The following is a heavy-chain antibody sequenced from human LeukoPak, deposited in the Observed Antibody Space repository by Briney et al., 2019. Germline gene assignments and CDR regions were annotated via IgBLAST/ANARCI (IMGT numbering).Heavy chain of an antibody. J-gene: IGHJ4*02. CDR3: ARSGVVVNGRYFDY. CDR1: GGSISSYY. Sequence: ASETLSLTCTVSGGSISSYYWSWIRQPPGKGLEWIGYIYYSGSTNYNPSLKSRVTISVDTSKNQFSLKLSSVTAADTAVYYCARSGVVVNGRYFDYWGQGTLVTVSS. CDR2: IYYSGST. D-gene: IGHD3-22*01. V-gene: IGHV4-59*01.